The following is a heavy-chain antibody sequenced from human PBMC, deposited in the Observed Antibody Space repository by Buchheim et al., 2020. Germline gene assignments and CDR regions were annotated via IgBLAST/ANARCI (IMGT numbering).Heavy chain of an antibody. D-gene: IGHD1-7*01. CDR3: ARDWNYACDY. V-gene: IGHV1-46*03. J-gene: IGHJ4*02. CDR2: INPSGGTT. CDR1: GYTFPSYY. Sequence: QVQLVQSGADVKEPGASVKISCKASGYTFPSYYIHWVRQAPGQGLEWMGVINPSGGTTTYAQKFQGRVTMTRDTSTSTVYMELSSLRSGDTAVYYCARDWNYACDYWGQGTL.